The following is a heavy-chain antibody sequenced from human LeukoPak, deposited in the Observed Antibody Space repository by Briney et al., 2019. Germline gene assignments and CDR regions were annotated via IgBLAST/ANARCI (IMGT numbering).Heavy chain of an antibody. Sequence: AGGSLRLSCVASGFTVSSNYMSWVRQAPGKGLEWVSVIYSGGSTYYADSVKGRFTISRDNSKNTLYLQMNRLRAEDTAVYYCASGSGSYRTPYYYMDVWGTGTTVTVSS. CDR1: GFTVSSNY. J-gene: IGHJ6*03. CDR3: ASGSGSYRTPYYYMDV. V-gene: IGHV3-53*01. D-gene: IGHD3-10*01. CDR2: IYSGGST.